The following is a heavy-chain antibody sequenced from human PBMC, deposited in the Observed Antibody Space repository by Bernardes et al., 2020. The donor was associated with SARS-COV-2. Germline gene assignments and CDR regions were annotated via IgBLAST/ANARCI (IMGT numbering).Heavy chain of an antibody. V-gene: IGHV1-2*02. J-gene: IGHJ4*02. CDR2: INPNSGGT. CDR1: GSTFAGYY. CDR3: ASTSHYSDSGCYYTHLRY. D-gene: IGHD3-22*01. Sequence: ASVKVSCKASGSTFAGYYLHWVRQAPGQGLEWMGWINPNSGGTMYAQKFQGRVTMTGDTSISTAYMELSSLTSDDTAVYYCASTSHYSDSGCYYTHLRYWGQGTLVTVFS.